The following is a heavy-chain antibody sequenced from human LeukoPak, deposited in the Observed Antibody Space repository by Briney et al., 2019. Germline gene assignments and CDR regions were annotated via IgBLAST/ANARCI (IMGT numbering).Heavy chain of an antibody. J-gene: IGHJ6*02. CDR3: ASVGAKGYYYYGMDV. CDR1: GGSFSGYY. D-gene: IGHD1-26*01. Sequence: SETLSLTCAVYGGSFSGYYWSWIRQPPGKGLEWIGYIYYSGSTNYNPSLKSRVTISVDTSKNQFSLKLSSVTAADTAVYYCASVGAKGYYYYGMDVWGQGTTVTVSS. CDR2: IYYSGST. V-gene: IGHV4-59*01.